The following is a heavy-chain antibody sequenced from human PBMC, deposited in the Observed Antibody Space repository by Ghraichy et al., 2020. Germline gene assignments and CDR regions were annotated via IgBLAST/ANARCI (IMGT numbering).Heavy chain of an antibody. D-gene: IGHD3-22*01. CDR2: ISGSGGST. Sequence: GGSLRLSCAASGFTFSSYAMSWVRQAPGKGLEWVSAISGSGGSTYYADSVKGRFTISRDNSKNTLYLQMNSLRAEDTAVYYCAKQVWSTMKTSEVDYWGQGTLVTVSS. CDR1: GFTFSSYA. J-gene: IGHJ4*02. CDR3: AKQVWSTMKTSEVDY. V-gene: IGHV3-23*01.